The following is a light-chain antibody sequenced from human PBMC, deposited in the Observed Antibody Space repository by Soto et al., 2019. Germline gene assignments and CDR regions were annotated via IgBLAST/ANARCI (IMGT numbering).Light chain of an antibody. Sequence: DFQMTQSPSSLSASVGDRVIITCRASQEINNYLDWYQQKPGRAPNLLIYAASTLQSGVPSRFSGSGSGTDFTLTISSLQPEDVAIYYCQQYTTAPWAFGQGTKVEIK. CDR2: AAS. CDR1: QEINNY. V-gene: IGKV1-27*01. CDR3: QQYTTAPWA. J-gene: IGKJ1*01.